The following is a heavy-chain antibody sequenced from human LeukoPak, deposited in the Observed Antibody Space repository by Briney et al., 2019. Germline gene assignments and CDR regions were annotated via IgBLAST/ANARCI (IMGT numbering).Heavy chain of an antibody. V-gene: IGHV3-9*01. D-gene: IGHD6-19*01. CDR2: ISWNSGSI. CDR3: AKDTEVIAVAGTPDY. J-gene: IGHJ4*02. CDR1: GFTFDDYA. Sequence: PGRSLRLSCAASGFTFDDYAMHWVRQAPGKGLEWVSGISWNSGSIGYADSVKGRFTISRDNAKNSLYLQMNRLRAEDTALYYCAKDTEVIAVAGTPDYWGQGTLVTVSS.